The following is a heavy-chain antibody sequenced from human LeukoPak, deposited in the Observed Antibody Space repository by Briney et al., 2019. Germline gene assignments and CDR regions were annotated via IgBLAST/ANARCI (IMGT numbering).Heavy chain of an antibody. J-gene: IGHJ3*02. Sequence: AGGSLRLSCSASGFTFSSYAMSWVRQAPGKGLEWVSAISGSGGSTYYPAPVKGRFTICRDNSKNTLYLQMNSLRAEDTAVYYCAKGCYIWGSYRLYAFDIWGQGTMVTVSS. V-gene: IGHV3-23*01. D-gene: IGHD3-16*02. CDR3: AKGCYIWGSYRLYAFDI. CDR1: GFTFSSYA. CDR2: ISGSGGST.